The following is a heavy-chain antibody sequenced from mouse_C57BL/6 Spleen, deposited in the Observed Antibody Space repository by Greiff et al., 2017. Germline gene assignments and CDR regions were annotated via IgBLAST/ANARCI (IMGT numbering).Heavy chain of an antibody. J-gene: IGHJ4*01. Sequence: EVQLQQSGPELVKPGASVKISCKASGYTFTDYYMNWVKQSHGKSLEWIGDINPNNGGTSYNQKFKGKATLTVDKSSSTAYMELRSLTSEDSAVYYCARRPTGTGYAMDYGGQGTSVTVSS. CDR1: GYTFTDYY. V-gene: IGHV1-26*01. D-gene: IGHD4-1*02. CDR2: INPNNGGT. CDR3: ARRPTGTGYAMDY.